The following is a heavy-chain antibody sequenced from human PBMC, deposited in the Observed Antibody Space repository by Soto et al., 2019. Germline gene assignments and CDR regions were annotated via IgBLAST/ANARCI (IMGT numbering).Heavy chain of an antibody. Sequence: PSETLSLTCTVSGGSISSYYWSWIRQPPGKGLEWIGYIYYSGSTNYNPSLKSRVTISVDTSKNQFSLKLSSVTAADTAVYYCARDVPAANPDYYYYYYMDVWGKGTTVTVSS. CDR2: IYYSGST. J-gene: IGHJ6*03. V-gene: IGHV4-59*01. CDR3: ARDVPAANPDYYYYYYMDV. CDR1: GGSISSYY. D-gene: IGHD2-2*01.